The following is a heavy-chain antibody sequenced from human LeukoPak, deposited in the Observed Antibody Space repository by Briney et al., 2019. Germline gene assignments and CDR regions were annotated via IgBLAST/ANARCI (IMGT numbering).Heavy chain of an antibody. V-gene: IGHV4-39*01. D-gene: IGHD2-15*01. J-gene: IGHJ4*02. Sequence: WVRQAPGKGLEWIGSIYYSGSTYYNPSLKSRVTISVDTSKNQFSLKLSSVTAADTAVYYCARRVVVVVAAHFDYWGQGTLVTVSS. CDR2: IYYSGST. CDR3: ARRVVVVVAAHFDY.